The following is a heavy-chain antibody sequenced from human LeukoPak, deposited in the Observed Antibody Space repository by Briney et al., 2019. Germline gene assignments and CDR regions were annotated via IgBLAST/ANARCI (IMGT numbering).Heavy chain of an antibody. CDR1: GGTFSSYA. J-gene: IGHJ5*02. CDR3: ARFTGIVVVPAANWFDP. Sequence: SVKVSCKASGGTFSSYAISWVRQAPGQGLEWMGGIIPILGTANYARKFQGRVTTTADESTSTAYMELSSLRSEDTAVYYCARFTGIVVVPAANWFDPWGQGTLVTVSS. V-gene: IGHV1-69*13. D-gene: IGHD2-2*01. CDR2: IIPILGTA.